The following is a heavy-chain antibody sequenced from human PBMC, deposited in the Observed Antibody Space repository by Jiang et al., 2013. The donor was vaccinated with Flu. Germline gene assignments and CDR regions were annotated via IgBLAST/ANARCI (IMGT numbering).Heavy chain of an antibody. CDR2: IYYSGST. D-gene: IGHD4-17*01. Sequence: PGLVKPSETLSLTCTVSGGSISSSSYYWGWIRQPPGKGLEWIGSIYYSGSTYYNPSLKSRVTISVDTSKNQFSLKLSSVTAADTAVYYCARRTTVTDINWFDPWGQGTLVTVSS. CDR1: GGSISSSSYY. V-gene: IGHV4-39*01. J-gene: IGHJ5*02. CDR3: ARRTTVTDINWFDP.